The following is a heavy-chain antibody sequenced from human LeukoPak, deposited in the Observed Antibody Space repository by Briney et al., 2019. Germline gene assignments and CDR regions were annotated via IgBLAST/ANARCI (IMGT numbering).Heavy chain of an antibody. CDR3: AKLNSGSYSYDAFDI. D-gene: IGHD1-26*01. V-gene: IGHV3-23*01. CDR2: ITVSGDKT. J-gene: IGHJ3*02. CDR1: GFTFSSYA. Sequence: PGGSLRVSCAASGFTFSSYAMSWVRQAPGKGLEWVSGITVSGDKTYCADSVKGRFTISRDNSKNTLYLQMNSLRDEDTAVYYCAKLNSGSYSYDAFDIWGKGTVVTVSS.